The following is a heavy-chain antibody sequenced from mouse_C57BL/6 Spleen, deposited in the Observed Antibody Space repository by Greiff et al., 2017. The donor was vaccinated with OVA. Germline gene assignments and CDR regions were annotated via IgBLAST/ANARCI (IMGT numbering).Heavy chain of an antibody. CDR1: GFNIKDDY. CDR3: TTLFITTVVARAY. CDR2: IDPENGDT. D-gene: IGHD1-1*01. J-gene: IGHJ3*01. V-gene: IGHV14-4*01. Sequence: VQLKESGAELVRPGASVKLSCTASGFNIKDDYMHWVKQRPEQGLEWIGWIDPENGDTEYASKFQGKATITADTSSNTAYLQLSSLTSEDTAVYYCTTLFITTVVARAYWGQGTLVTVSA.